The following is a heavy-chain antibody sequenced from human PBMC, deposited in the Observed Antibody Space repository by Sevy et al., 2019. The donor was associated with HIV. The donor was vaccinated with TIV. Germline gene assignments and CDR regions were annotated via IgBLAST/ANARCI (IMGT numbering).Heavy chain of an antibody. Sequence: GSLRLSCAASGFTFNLYSMNWVRQAPGKGLEWVSSISGSSSYIFYADSVRGRFTISRDNAKNSLYLQMHSLRADDTAVYYCARGRDDPRADCFDHWGQGTLVTVSS. CDR3: ARGRDDPRADCFDH. D-gene: IGHD3-10*01. CDR2: ISGSSSYI. V-gene: IGHV3-21*06. J-gene: IGHJ4*02. CDR1: GFTFNLYS.